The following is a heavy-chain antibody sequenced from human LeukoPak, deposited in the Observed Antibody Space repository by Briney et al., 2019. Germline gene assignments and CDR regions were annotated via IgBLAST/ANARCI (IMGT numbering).Heavy chain of an antibody. Sequence: GGSLRLSCAASGFTFSSYSMNWVRQAPGKGLEWVSYISSSSSTIYYADSVKGRFTISRDNAKNSLYLQMNSLRAEDTAVYYCARENDYGRGVVIIYYFDYWGQGTLVTVSS. CDR2: ISSSSSTI. J-gene: IGHJ4*02. V-gene: IGHV3-48*01. CDR3: ARENDYGRGVVIIYYFDY. CDR1: GFTFSSYS. D-gene: IGHD3-3*01.